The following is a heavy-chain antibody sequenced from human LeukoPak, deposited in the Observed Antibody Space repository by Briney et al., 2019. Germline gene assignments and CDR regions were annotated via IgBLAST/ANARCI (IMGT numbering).Heavy chain of an antibody. D-gene: IGHD1-26*01. CDR3: ARDPLGGSYLTYFDY. V-gene: IGHV1-18*01. Sequence: ASVEVSCKASGYTFTSYGISWVRQAPGQGLEWMGWISAYNGNTNYAQKLQGRVTMTTDTSTSTAYMELRSLRSDDTAVYYCARDPLGGSYLTYFDYWGQGTLVTVSS. CDR1: GYTFTSYG. CDR2: ISAYNGNT. J-gene: IGHJ4*02.